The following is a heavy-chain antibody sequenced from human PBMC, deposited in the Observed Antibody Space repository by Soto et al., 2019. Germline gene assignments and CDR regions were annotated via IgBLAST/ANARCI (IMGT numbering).Heavy chain of an antibody. J-gene: IGHJ4*02. CDR3: ARSGRSPDY. CDR2: ISTSSSYI. D-gene: IGHD1-26*01. V-gene: IGHV3-21*01. CDR1: GLIFSAYT. Sequence: EVQLVESGGGLVKPGGSLRLSCAASGLIFSAYTMNWVRQAPGKGLEWVSSISTSSSYIDYADSMRGRFTISRDNANNSLYLQMNSLRAEDTAVYYCARSGRSPDYWGQGTLVTVSS.